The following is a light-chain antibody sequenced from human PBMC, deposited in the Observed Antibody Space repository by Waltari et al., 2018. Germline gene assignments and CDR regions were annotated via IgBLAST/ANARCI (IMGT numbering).Light chain of an antibody. CDR1: QSVLYSVNNQNY. CDR3: QQYYSIPYT. Sequence: DIVMTQSPDSLAVSLGERATINCKSSQSVLYSVNNQNYLAWYQQKPGQPTKLLIYWASARESGVPDRFSGSGSGTDFTLTISSLQAEDVAVYYCQQYYSIPYTFGQGTKLEIK. V-gene: IGKV4-1*01. J-gene: IGKJ2*01. CDR2: WAS.